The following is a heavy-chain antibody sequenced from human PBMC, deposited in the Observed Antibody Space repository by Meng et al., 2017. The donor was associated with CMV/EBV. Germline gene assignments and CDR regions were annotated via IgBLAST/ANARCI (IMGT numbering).Heavy chain of an antibody. Sequence: GESLKISCAASGFTFSSYSMNWVRQAPGKGLEWVSSISSSSYIYYADSVKGRFTISRDNAKNSLYLQMNSLRAEDTAVYYCARDLPRRPWLTTLHYSGSHHYFDYWGQGTLVTVSS. CDR1: GFTFSSYS. V-gene: IGHV3-21*01. D-gene: IGHD1-26*01. CDR2: ISSSSYI. CDR3: ARDLPRRPWLTTLHYSGSHHYFDY. J-gene: IGHJ4*02.